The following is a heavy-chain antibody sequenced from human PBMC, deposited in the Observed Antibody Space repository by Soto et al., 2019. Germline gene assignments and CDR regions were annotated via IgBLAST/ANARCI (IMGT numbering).Heavy chain of an antibody. Sequence: PSETLSLTCTVSGGSISSSSYYWGWIRQPPGKGLEWIGSIYYSGSAYYNPSLKSRVTISVDTSKNQFSLKLSSVTAADTAVYYCAGTFDSYGAPVETYYFDYWGQGTLVTVSS. CDR1: GGSISSSSYY. V-gene: IGHV4-39*01. J-gene: IGHJ4*02. CDR3: AGTFDSYGAPVETYYFDY. CDR2: IYYSGSA. D-gene: IGHD5-18*01.